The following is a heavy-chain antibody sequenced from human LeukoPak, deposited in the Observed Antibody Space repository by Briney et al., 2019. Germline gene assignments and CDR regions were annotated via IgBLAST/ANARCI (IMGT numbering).Heavy chain of an antibody. V-gene: IGHV4-34*01. CDR2: INHSGST. CDR1: GGSFSGYY. J-gene: IGHJ3*02. D-gene: IGHD3-10*01. Sequence: SETLSLTCGVYGGSFSGYYWIWIRQPPGKGLEWIGEINHSGSTKYNPSLKSRVTISLDTSRNQFSLKLNSVTAADTAVYYCAKSNGYGLVDIWGQGTMVTVSS. CDR3: AKSNGYGLVDI.